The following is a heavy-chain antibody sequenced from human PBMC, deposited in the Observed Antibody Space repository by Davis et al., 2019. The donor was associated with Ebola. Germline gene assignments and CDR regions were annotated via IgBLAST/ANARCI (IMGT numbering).Heavy chain of an antibody. J-gene: IGHJ4*02. CDR1: GFLFRNYA. V-gene: IGHV3-23*01. D-gene: IGHD5-12*01. CDR2: ISGSGSNT. Sequence: GESLKISCAASGFLFRNYAMSWVRQAPGKGLEWVSVISGSGSNTYFADSVKGRFTIPRDNSKNTLYLQMNSLRAEDTAVYCCARGGYSDYISASFDYWGQGTLVTVSS. CDR3: ARGGYSDYISASFDY.